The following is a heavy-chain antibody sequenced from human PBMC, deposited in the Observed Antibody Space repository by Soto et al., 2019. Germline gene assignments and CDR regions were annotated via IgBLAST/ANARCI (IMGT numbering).Heavy chain of an antibody. CDR1: GFTFSAYW. D-gene: IGHD1-26*01. Sequence: DVQLVESGGGLIQPGGSLRLSCAASGFTFSAYWMYWVRQAPGKGLVWVSRINGGGSTTSYADSAKGRFTVSRDNAKNTLYLQMNSLRAEDTAVYYCARVVAHYNGSYRTIDYWGQGTLVTVSS. V-gene: IGHV3-74*01. CDR2: INGGGSTT. J-gene: IGHJ4*02. CDR3: ARVVAHYNGSYRTIDY.